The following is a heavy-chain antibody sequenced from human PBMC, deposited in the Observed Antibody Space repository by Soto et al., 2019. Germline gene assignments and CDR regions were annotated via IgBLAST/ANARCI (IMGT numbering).Heavy chain of an antibody. Sequence: EEQLLESGGGLVQSGGSLRLSCAASGFTFSSYAMSWVRQVPGKGLEWVSSIYSSGDRKYFADSVKGRFTISRDNSKNTLYLQMNSLGAEDTAVYYCAKGPISPYGMDVWGQGTTVTVSS. CDR1: GFTFSSYA. V-gene: IGHV3-23*01. J-gene: IGHJ6*02. CDR2: IYSSGDRK. D-gene: IGHD3-3*01. CDR3: AKGPISPYGMDV.